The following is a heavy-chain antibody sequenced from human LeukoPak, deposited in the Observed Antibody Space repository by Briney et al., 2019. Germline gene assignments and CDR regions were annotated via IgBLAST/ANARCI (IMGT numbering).Heavy chain of an antibody. CDR3: ARDRRDGYNSPLDY. D-gene: IGHD5-24*01. Sequence: PGGSLRLSCAASGFTFNTYGMYWVRQAPGKGLEWVAVIWFDGVRNSYADSVKGRFTISRDNSKNTLYLQISSLRAEDTAVYYCARDRRDGYNSPLDYWGQGTLVTVSS. V-gene: IGHV3-33*01. CDR1: GFTFNTYG. CDR2: IWFDGVRN. J-gene: IGHJ4*02.